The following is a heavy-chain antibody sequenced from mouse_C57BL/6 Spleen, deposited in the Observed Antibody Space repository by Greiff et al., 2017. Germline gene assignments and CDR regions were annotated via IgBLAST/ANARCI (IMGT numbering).Heavy chain of an antibody. CDR3: ARGGYYGSSSSWFAY. V-gene: IGHV3-6*01. CDR2: ISYDGSN. Sequence: VQLQESGPGLVKPSQSLSLTCSVTGYSITSGYYWNWIRQFPGNKLEWMGYISYDGSNNYNPSLKNRISITRDTSKNQFFLKLNSVTTEDTATYYCARGGYYGSSSSWFAYWGQGTLVTVSA. D-gene: IGHD1-1*01. J-gene: IGHJ3*01. CDR1: GYSITSGYY.